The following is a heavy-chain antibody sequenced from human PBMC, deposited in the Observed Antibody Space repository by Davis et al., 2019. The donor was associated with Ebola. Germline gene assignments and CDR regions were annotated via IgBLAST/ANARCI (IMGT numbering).Heavy chain of an antibody. CDR3: ARPAAGMSTIPTRYFDY. CDR2: ISDRNRET. CDR1: GYPLTSHG. J-gene: IGHJ4*02. V-gene: IGHV1-18*01. Sequence: ASVKVSCKASGYPLTSHGISWVRQAPGQGLEWMGWISDRNRETNYAQNFQGRVTITADESTSTAYLEVSSLTSGDTAIYYCARPAAGMSTIPTRYFDYWGQGTLVTVSS. D-gene: IGHD5-24*01.